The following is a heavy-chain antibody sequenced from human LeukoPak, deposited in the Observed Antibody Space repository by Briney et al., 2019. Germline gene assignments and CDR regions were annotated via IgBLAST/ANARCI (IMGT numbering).Heavy chain of an antibody. CDR3: AKDGVTMIVVAGDSFDI. Sequence: PGGSLRLSCAASGFSFSNYAIHWVRQTPGKGLEWVAVISYDGSNKYYADSVKGRFTISRDNSKNTLYLQMNSLRAEDTAVYYCAKDGVTMIVVAGDSFDIWGQGTMVTVSS. CDR1: GFSFSNYA. CDR2: ISYDGSNK. D-gene: IGHD3-22*01. J-gene: IGHJ3*02. V-gene: IGHV3-30*04.